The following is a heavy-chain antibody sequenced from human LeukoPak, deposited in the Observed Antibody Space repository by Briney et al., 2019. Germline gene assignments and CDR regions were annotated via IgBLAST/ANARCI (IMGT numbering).Heavy chain of an antibody. D-gene: IGHD2-2*01. J-gene: IGHJ5*02. Sequence: ASVKVSCKASGYTFTSYDINWVRQATGQGLEWMGWMNPNSGNTGYAQKFQGRVTITRNTSISTAYMELSSLRSEDTAVYYCTRGYCGSTSCYPPETWFDPWGQGTLVTVSS. CDR1: GYTFTSYD. CDR2: MNPNSGNT. CDR3: TRGYCGSTSCYPPETWFDP. V-gene: IGHV1-8*03.